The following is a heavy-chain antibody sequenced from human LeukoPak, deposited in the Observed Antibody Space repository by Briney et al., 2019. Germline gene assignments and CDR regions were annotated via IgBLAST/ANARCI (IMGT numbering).Heavy chain of an antibody. CDR2: IRYDGSNK. D-gene: IGHD5-18*01. V-gene: IGHV3-30*02. Sequence: GGSLRLSCAASGFTFSSYGMHWVRQAPGKGLEWVAFIRYDGSNKYYADSVKGRFTISRDNSKNTLYLQMNSLRAEDTAVYYCAKGRDTAMVSASGYWGQGTLVTVSS. CDR1: GFTFSSYG. CDR3: AKGRDTAMVSASGY. J-gene: IGHJ4*02.